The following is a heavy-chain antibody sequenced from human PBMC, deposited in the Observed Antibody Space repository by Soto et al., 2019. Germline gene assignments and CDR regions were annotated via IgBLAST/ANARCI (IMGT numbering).Heavy chain of an antibody. CDR2: IYHSGDT. CDR3: ARSPIAARPYNCFDP. D-gene: IGHD6-6*01. V-gene: IGHV4-30-2*01. Sequence: SSETLSLTCAVSGGSISSGGYSWSWIRHPPGKGLEWIGYIYHSGDTYYNPSLKSRVTISVDGSKNQFSLKLTSVTAADTAVYYCARSPIAARPYNCFDPWGQGTLVTVSS. CDR1: GGSISSGGYS. J-gene: IGHJ5*02.